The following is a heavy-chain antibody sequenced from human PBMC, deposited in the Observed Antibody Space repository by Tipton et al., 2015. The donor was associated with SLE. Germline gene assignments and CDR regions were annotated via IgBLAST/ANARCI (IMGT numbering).Heavy chain of an antibody. V-gene: IGHV4-38-2*02. D-gene: IGHD1-26*01. CDR3: ARETGTYYSTWFDS. Sequence: TLSLTCAVPGDPISSGYYWDWIRQTPGKGLEWIGRVYSSGGSNYNPSLKSRVTLSLDTSKNQFSLKLSSVTAADTATYSCARETGTYYSTWFDSWGQGTLVTVSS. CDR2: VYSSGGS. CDR1: GDPISSGYY. J-gene: IGHJ5*01.